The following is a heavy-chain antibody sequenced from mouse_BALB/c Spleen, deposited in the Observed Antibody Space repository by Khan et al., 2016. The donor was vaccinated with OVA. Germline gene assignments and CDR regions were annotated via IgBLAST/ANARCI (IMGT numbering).Heavy chain of an antibody. Sequence: EVELVESGGDLVKPGGSLKVSCAASGFTFSNYAMSWVRQTPEKRLEWVASISSGGSTYYPDSVKGRVSISRDNARNILYLQMSSLRSEDTAMYYCARDYWFVYWGQGTLVTVSA. J-gene: IGHJ3*01. CDR1: GFTFSNYA. CDR2: ISSGGST. V-gene: IGHV5-6-5*01. CDR3: ARDYWFVY.